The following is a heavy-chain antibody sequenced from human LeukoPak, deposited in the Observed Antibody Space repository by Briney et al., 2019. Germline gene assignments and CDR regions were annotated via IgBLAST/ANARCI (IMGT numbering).Heavy chain of an antibody. CDR2: ISYDGSNK. CDR3: ARDYRGSLYYYYCMDV. Sequence: PGRSLRLSCAASGFTFSSYAMHWVRQAPGKGLEWVAVISYDGSNKYYADSVKGRFTISRDNSKNTLYLQMNSLRAEDTAVYYCARDYRGSLYYYYCMDVWGQGTTVTVSS. J-gene: IGHJ6*02. V-gene: IGHV3-30-3*01. CDR1: GFTFSSYA. D-gene: IGHD2-15*01.